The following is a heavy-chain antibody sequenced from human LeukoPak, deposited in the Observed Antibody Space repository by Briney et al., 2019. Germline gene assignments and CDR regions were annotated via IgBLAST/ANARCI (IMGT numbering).Heavy chain of an antibody. D-gene: IGHD6-13*01. Sequence: RQAPGQXXXXMGGIIPIFGTANYAQKFQGRVTITADESTSTAYMELSSLRSEDTAVYYCARAAAGTFDAFDIWGQGTMVTVSS. J-gene: IGHJ3*02. CDR2: IIPIFGTA. V-gene: IGHV1-69*01. CDR3: ARAAAGTFDAFDI.